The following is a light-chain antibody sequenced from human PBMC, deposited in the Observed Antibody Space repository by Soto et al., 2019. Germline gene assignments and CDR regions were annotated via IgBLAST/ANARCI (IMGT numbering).Light chain of an antibody. CDR2: DVR. J-gene: IGLJ3*02. CDR3: CSYAGSYKKV. Sequence: QSALTQPRSVSGSPGQSVTISCTGASSDVGGYNYVSWYQQHPGKAPKLMMYDVRDRPSGVPDRFSGSKSGNTASLTISGLQAEDEADYYCCSYAGSYKKVFGGGTKLTVL. CDR1: SSDVGGYNY. V-gene: IGLV2-11*01.